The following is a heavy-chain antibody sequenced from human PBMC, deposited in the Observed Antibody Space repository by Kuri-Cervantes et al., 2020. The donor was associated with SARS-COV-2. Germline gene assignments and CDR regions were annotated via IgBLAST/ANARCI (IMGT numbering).Heavy chain of an antibody. CDR3: ARAPPPASPRGGMDV. Sequence: SLKISCAASGFTFSDYYMSWIRQAPGKGPEWVSYISSSGSTIYYADSVKGRFTISRDNAKNSLYLQMNSMRAEDTAVYYCARAPPPASPRGGMDVWGQGTTVTVSS. CDR1: GFTFSDYY. J-gene: IGHJ6*02. CDR2: ISSSGSTI. D-gene: IGHD2-2*01. V-gene: IGHV3-11*01.